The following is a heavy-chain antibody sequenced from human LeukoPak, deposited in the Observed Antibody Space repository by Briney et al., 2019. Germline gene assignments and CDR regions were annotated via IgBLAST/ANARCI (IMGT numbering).Heavy chain of an antibody. Sequence: GASVKVSCKASGYSFTSYGLSWVRQAPGQGLEWLGWISANNGDTKYAQKFQDRVTMTTDTSTNTAYMELRSLKSVDTAIYYCARDSPVGVVDGPLFEYWGQGTLVTVSS. D-gene: IGHD2-2*01. CDR3: ARDSPVGVVDGPLFEY. J-gene: IGHJ4*02. CDR2: ISANNGDT. V-gene: IGHV1-18*01. CDR1: GYSFTSYG.